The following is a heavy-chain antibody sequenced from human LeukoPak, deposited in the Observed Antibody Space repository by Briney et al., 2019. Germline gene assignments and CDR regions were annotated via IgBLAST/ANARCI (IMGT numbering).Heavy chain of an antibody. Sequence: GGSLRLSCAASGFTFSSYAMSWVRQAPGMGLEWVSVIYSVSSTFYADSVKGRFTISRDNSKNTLHLQMNSLRVEDTAVYYCARGEDYGDFFDYWGQGTLVTVSS. V-gene: IGHV3-23*03. CDR2: IYSVSST. D-gene: IGHD4-17*01. J-gene: IGHJ4*02. CDR1: GFTFSSYA. CDR3: ARGEDYGDFFDY.